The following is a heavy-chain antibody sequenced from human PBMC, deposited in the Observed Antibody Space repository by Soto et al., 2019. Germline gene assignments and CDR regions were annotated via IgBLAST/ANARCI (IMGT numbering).Heavy chain of an antibody. CDR1: GGSISSGGYS. Sequence: SETLSLTCAVSGGSISSGGYSWSWIRQPPGKGLEWIGYIYHSGSTYYNPSLKSRVTISVDRSKNQFSLKLSSVTAADTAVYYCARVALGYCSSTRGYGGWFDPWGYGTMATVSS. J-gene: IGHJ5*02. V-gene: IGHV4-30-2*01. D-gene: IGHD2-2*01. CDR3: ARVALGYCSSTRGYGGWFDP. CDR2: IYHSGST.